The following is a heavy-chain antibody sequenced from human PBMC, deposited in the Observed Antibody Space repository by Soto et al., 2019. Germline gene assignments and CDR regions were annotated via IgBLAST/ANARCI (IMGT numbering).Heavy chain of an antibody. CDR2: INPNSDGT. D-gene: IGHD6-19*01. V-gene: IGHV1-2*02. Sequence: QVQLVQSGAEVKKPGASVKVSCKTSGYTFNDYYLQWVRQAPGQGLEWMGWINPNSDGTYFAQKFQGRVTMTRETSISTAYMELARLRSDDTAVYYCARSSGSTAEFAYWGQGTLVTVSS. J-gene: IGHJ4*02. CDR3: ARSSGSTAEFAY. CDR1: GYTFNDYY.